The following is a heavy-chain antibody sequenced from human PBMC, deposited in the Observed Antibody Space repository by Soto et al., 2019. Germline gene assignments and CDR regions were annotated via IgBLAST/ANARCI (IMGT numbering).Heavy chain of an antibody. J-gene: IGHJ6*02. V-gene: IGHV1-18*01. CDR1: GYTFTNYG. CDR2: ISAYNGNT. Sequence: QVQLVQSGAEVKKPGASVKVSCKASGYTFTNYGISWVRQAPGQGLEWMGWISAYNGNTNYAQKLQGRVTMTTDTSRRTAYMERRCLRSDDTAVYYCARVGDCSSTSCRYYYYYGMDVWGQGTTVTVSS. D-gene: IGHD2-2*01. CDR3: ARVGDCSSTSCRYYYYYGMDV.